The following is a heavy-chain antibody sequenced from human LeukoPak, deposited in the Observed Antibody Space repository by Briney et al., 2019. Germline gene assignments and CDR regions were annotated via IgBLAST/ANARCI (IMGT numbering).Heavy chain of an antibody. CDR1: GGSITSGGYY. CDR2: IYYGGGT. D-gene: IGHD4-17*01. V-gene: IGHV4-39*07. J-gene: IGHJ4*02. Sequence: SETLSLTCTVSGGSITSGGYYWGWIRQPPGKGLEWIGSIYYGGGTYYNPSLKSRVTISVDTSKNQFSLKLSSVTAADTAVYYCARGYGDFRVEGRYFHSWGQGTLVTVSS. CDR3: ARGYGDFRVEGRYFHS.